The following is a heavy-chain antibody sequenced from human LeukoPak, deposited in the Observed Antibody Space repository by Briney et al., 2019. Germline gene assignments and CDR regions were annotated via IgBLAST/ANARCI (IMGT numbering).Heavy chain of an antibody. CDR3: ARNAEDLGDEYYFKY. J-gene: IGHJ4*02. CDR1: GSSISSGYY. V-gene: IGHV4-38-2*01. CDR2: IFYSGNT. D-gene: IGHD2-21*02. Sequence: SETLSLTCAVSGSSISSGYYWGWIRQPPGKGLEWLGNIFYSGNTFQNPSLKSRVTLSVDTSKNHFSLKLTSVTAADTAVYYCARNAEDLGDEYYFKYWGQGILVTVSS.